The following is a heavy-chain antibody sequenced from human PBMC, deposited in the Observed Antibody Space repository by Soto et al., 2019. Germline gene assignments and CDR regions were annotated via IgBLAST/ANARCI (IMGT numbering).Heavy chain of an antibody. CDR2: INPNSGAT. CDR3: ARVRVASGWYNSPDY. Sequence: ASVKVSCKASGYTFTGYNMHWVRQAPGQGLEWMGWINPNSGATDFAQKFQGRVTMTRDTSISTAYMELSRLRSDGTAMYYCARVRVASGWYNSPDYCGQGTLVTVSS. D-gene: IGHD6-19*01. J-gene: IGHJ4*02. CDR1: GYTFTGYN. V-gene: IGHV1-2*02.